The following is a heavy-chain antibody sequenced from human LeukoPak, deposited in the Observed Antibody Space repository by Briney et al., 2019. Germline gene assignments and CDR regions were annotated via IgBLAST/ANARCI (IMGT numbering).Heavy chain of an antibody. CDR1: GGTFTGYY. D-gene: IGHD3-22*01. CDR2: INPNSGGT. CDR3: ARAYYYDGSGFYYH. J-gene: IGHJ4*02. V-gene: IGHV1-2*02. Sequence: ASVKVSCKTSGGTFTGYYMHWVRQAPGQGLEWMGWINPNSGGTNYAQKFQGRVTMTRDTSISTAYMEVTSLRSDDTAVYYCARAYYYDGSGFYYHWGQGTLVTVSS.